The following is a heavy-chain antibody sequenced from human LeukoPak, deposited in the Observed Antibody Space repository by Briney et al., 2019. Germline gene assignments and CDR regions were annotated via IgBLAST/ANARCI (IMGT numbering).Heavy chain of an antibody. V-gene: IGHV3-48*03. J-gene: IGHJ6*04. CDR1: GFTFSSYE. CDR3: ARGPPIVVVPASVDV. Sequence: GGSLRLSCAASGFTFSSYEMNWVRQAPGKGLEGVSYISSSGSNLYYEDSVKGRFTISRENAKNSLYLQMNILRAEDTAVYYGARGPPIVVVPASVDVWCKGTTVTVSS. CDR2: ISSSGSNL. D-gene: IGHD2-2*01.